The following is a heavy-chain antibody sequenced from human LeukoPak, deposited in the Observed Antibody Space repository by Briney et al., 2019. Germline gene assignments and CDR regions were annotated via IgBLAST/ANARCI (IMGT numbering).Heavy chain of an antibody. Sequence: SGGSLRLSCAASGFTFTSYAMSWVRQAPGKGLEWVSYISSSSTYIYYADSLKGRFTISRDTAKNSLYLQMNSLRAEDTAVYYCARYSGDALNYWGQGTLVTVSS. CDR2: ISSSSTYI. CDR3: ARYSGDALNY. D-gene: IGHD7-27*01. J-gene: IGHJ4*02. CDR1: GFTFTSYA. V-gene: IGHV3-21*01.